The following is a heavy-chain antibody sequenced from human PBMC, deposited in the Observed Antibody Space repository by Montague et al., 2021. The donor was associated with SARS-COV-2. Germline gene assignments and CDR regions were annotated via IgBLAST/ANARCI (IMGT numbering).Heavy chain of an antibody. Sequence: SETLSLTCTVSGASISSRSYYWGWIRQPPGQGLDWIGFKSYSGSTYYNPTLQSRITISVDTSKNQLSLRLSTVTAADTAVYYCATLTSSITMLGGVQGYCLDDWGQGTLVTVSS. CDR2: KSYSGST. J-gene: IGHJ4*02. CDR3: ATLTSSITMLGGVQGYCLDD. V-gene: IGHV4-39*01. D-gene: IGHD3-3*01. CDR1: GASISSRSYY.